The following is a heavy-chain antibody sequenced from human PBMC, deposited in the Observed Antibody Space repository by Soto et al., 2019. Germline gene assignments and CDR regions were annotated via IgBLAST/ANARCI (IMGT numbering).Heavy chain of an antibody. D-gene: IGHD5-18*01. Sequence: QTGGSLRLSCAASGFIFSNYAMSWVRQAPGKGLEWVSATSGSGGSTYYADSVKGRFTISRDNSKNTLFLQMNSLRAEDTAVYYCAKGSPTGYSYGPTCFDYWGQGTLVTVSS. J-gene: IGHJ4*02. CDR2: TSGSGGST. CDR3: AKGSPTGYSYGPTCFDY. V-gene: IGHV3-23*01. CDR1: GFIFSNYA.